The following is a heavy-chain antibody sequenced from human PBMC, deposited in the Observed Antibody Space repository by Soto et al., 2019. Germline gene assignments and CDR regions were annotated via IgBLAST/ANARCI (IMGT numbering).Heavy chain of an antibody. CDR2: IIPIFGTA. D-gene: IGHD2-15*01. V-gene: IGHV1-69*13. CDR3: ARDLGGSSQYGMDV. CDR1: GGTFSSYA. J-gene: IGHJ6*02. Sequence: SVKVSSKASGGTFSSYAISWVRQAPGQGLEWMGGIIPIFGTANYAQKFQGRVTITADESTSTAYMELSSLRSEDTAVYYCARDLGGSSQYGMDVWGQGTTVTVSS.